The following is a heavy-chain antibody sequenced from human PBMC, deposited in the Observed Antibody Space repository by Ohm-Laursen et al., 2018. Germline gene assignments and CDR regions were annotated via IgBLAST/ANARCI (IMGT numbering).Heavy chain of an antibody. CDR1: GYIFTGYY. CDR3: AKDRGWSSYSFDY. V-gene: IGHV1-2*02. J-gene: IGHJ4*02. CDR2: INPNSGGT. Sequence: EASVKVSCKASGYIFTGYYMHWVRQAPGQGLEWMGWINPNSGGTNYAQKFQGRVTMTRDTSTSTVYMELSSLRSEDTAVYYCAKDRGWSSYSFDYWGQGTLVTVSS. D-gene: IGHD2-15*01.